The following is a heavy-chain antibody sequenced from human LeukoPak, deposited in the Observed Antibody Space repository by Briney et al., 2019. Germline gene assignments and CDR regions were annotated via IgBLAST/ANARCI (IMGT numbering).Heavy chain of an antibody. D-gene: IGHD1-1*01. CDR3: ARDHSIDDKSWWLDP. CDR2: INPTGGYT. V-gene: IGHV1-46*01. Sequence: ASVKVSCKTSGDTFTRNWMHWIRQGPGQGLEWMGVINPTGGYTMYAQKFQGRVIVTRDMSSNTDYMELGSLRSDDTAVYYCARDHSIDDKSWWLDPWGQGTLVTVSS. J-gene: IGHJ5*02. CDR1: GDTFTRNW.